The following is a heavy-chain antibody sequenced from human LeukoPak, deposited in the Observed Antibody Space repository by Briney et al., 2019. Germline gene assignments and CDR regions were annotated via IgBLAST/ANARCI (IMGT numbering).Heavy chain of an antibody. CDR1: GFNFRGFA. J-gene: IGHJ4*02. Sequence: GGSLRLSCSASGFNFRGFAMGWVRQAPGKGLEWVSAISGSGISTYSADSVKGRFTISRDNSKNTVFLQMSSLRAEDTAKYYCAKKRYLDWLSPRNYFDSWGPGTLVTVSS. CDR3: AKKRYLDWLSPRNYFDS. V-gene: IGHV3-23*01. D-gene: IGHD3-3*01. CDR2: ISGSGIST.